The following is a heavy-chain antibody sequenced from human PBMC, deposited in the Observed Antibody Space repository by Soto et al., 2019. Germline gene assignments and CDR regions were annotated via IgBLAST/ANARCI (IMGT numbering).Heavy chain of an antibody. CDR3: ARHTDSGYDNGPPDAFDI. J-gene: IGHJ3*02. V-gene: IGHV5-10-1*01. CDR1: GYSFTSYW. Sequence: GESLKISCKGSGYSFTSYWMSWVRQMPGKGLEWMGRIDPSDSYTNYSPSFQGHVTISADKSISTAYLQWSSLKASDTAMYYCARHTDSGYDNGPPDAFDIWGQGTMVTVSS. CDR2: IDPSDSYT. D-gene: IGHD5-12*01.